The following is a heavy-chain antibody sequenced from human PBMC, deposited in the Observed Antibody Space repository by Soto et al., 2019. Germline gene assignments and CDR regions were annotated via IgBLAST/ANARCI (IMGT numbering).Heavy chain of an antibody. V-gene: IGHV1-3*01. CDR1: GYTLTSYA. Sequence: EASVKVSCKASGYTLTSYAMHWVRQAPGQSLEWMGWINAGNGNTKYSQKFQGRVTITRDTSASTAYMELSSLRSEDTAVYYCAREVHRQPNWFDPWGQGTLVTVSS. CDR2: INAGNGNT. D-gene: IGHD3-10*01. CDR3: AREVHRQPNWFDP. J-gene: IGHJ5*02.